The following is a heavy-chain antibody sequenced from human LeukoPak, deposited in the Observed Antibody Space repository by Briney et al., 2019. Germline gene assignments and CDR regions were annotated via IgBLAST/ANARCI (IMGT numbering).Heavy chain of an antibody. J-gene: IGHJ5*02. V-gene: IGHV1-8*01. CDR1: GYTFTSYD. Sequence: ASVKVSCKASGYTFTSYDINWVRQATGQGLEWMGWMNPNSGNTGYAQKFQGRVTMTRNTSISTAYMELSSLRSEDTAVYYCARDGGCTNGVCVAAWFDPWAREPWSPSPQ. CDR2: MNPNSGNT. CDR3: ARDGGCTNGVCVAAWFDP. D-gene: IGHD2-8*01.